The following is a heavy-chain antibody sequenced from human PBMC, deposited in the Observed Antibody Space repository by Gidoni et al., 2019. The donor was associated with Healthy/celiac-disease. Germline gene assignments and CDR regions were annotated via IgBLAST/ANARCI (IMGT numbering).Heavy chain of an antibody. CDR3: ARLLLGNGSGSYYFDY. Sequence: QVQLQESGPGLVKPSETLSLTCTVSGGPISSYYWSWIRQPPGKGLEWIGYIYYSGSTNYNPSLKSRVTISVDTSKNQFSLKLSSVTAADTAVYYCARLLLGNGSGSYYFDYWGQGTLVTVSS. D-gene: IGHD3-10*01. CDR1: GGPISSYY. V-gene: IGHV4-59*01. CDR2: IYYSGST. J-gene: IGHJ4*02.